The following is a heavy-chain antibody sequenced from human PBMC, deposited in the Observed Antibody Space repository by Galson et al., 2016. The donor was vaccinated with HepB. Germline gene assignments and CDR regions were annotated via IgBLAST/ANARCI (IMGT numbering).Heavy chain of an antibody. Sequence: SVKVSCKASGYSFTNYAIHWVRQAPGHGLEWXXWINTGNGNIKCSQKFQDRVTITRDTSATTAYMELSSLRSEDTSVYYCARAHYYGSGWGVDPRGQGTLVIVSS. CDR3: ARAHYYGSGWGVDP. J-gene: IGHJ5*02. CDR1: GYSFTNYA. V-gene: IGHV1-3*04. CDR2: INTGNGNI. D-gene: IGHD3-10*01.